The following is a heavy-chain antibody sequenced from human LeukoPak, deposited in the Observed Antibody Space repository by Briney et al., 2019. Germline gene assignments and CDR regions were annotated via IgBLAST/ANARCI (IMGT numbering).Heavy chain of an antibody. J-gene: IGHJ4*02. CDR1: GFTFRSNW. Sequence: PGGSLRLSCAASGFTFRSNWMHWVRQAPGRGLEWVSTISDNGGGTYYADSVKGRFTISRDNSKNTLCLQMNSLRVEDTAEYYCGTSSYFDTSYWGQGTLVTVSS. D-gene: IGHD2/OR15-2a*01. CDR3: GTSSYFDTSY. V-gene: IGHV3-23*01. CDR2: ISDNGGGT.